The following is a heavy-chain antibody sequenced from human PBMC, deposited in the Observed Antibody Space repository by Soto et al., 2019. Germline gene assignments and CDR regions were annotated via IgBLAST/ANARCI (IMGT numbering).Heavy chain of an antibody. CDR1: GGSISSSSYY. CDR2: FYYSGST. Sequence: SETMSVTCTVAGGSISSSSYYWGWIRQPPGKGLEWIGSFYYSGSTYYNPSLKSRVTISVDTSKNQFSLKLSSVTAADTAVYYCARRQSSSWYGLWGQGTLVTVSS. V-gene: IGHV4-39*01. J-gene: IGHJ4*02. D-gene: IGHD6-13*01. CDR3: ARRQSSSWYGL.